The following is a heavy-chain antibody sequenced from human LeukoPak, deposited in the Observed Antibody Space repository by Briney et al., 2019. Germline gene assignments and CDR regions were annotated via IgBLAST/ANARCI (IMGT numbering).Heavy chain of an antibody. CDR3: ARVWLRDYMDV. J-gene: IGHJ6*03. D-gene: IGHD5-12*01. CDR2: IIPIFGTA. V-gene: IGHV1-69*13. CDR1: GGTFSSYA. Sequence: ASVKVSCKASGGTFSSYAISWVRQAPGQGLEWMGGIIPIFGTANYAQKFQGRVTITADESTSTAYMELSSLRAEDTAVYFCARVWLRDYMDVWGKGTTVSVSS.